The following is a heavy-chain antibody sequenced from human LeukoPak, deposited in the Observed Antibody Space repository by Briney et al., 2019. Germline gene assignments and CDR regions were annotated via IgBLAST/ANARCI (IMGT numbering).Heavy chain of an antibody. Sequence: SETLSLTCTVSGGFIRDSGYYWGWIRQPPGKGLEWIGTVFYSGRTYYNSSLQSRVTISVDTSKNQFSLRLSSVTPADTAIYYYARLSNDYGDYEGHYWGQGTLVTVSP. V-gene: IGHV4-39*01. D-gene: IGHD4-17*01. CDR1: GGFIRDSGYY. CDR2: VFYSGRT. J-gene: IGHJ4*02. CDR3: ARLSNDYGDYEGHY.